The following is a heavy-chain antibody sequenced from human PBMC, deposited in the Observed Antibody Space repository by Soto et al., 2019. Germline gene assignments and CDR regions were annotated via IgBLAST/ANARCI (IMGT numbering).Heavy chain of an antibody. Sequence: PGGSLRLSCAASGFTFSSYWMSWVSQAPGKGLEWVANIKQDGSEKYYVDSVKGRFTISRDNAKNSLYLQMNSLRAEDTAVYYCARNYDFWSGYYTRRYYYGMDVWGQGTTVTVSS. CDR3: ARNYDFWSGYYTRRYYYGMDV. CDR2: IKQDGSEK. J-gene: IGHJ6*02. CDR1: GFTFSSYW. D-gene: IGHD3-3*01. V-gene: IGHV3-7*01.